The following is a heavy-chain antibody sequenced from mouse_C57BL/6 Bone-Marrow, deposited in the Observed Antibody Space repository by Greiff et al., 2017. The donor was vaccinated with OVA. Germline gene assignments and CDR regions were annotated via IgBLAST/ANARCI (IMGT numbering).Heavy chain of an antibody. J-gene: IGHJ4*01. V-gene: IGHV5-4*03. CDR1: GFTFSSYA. CDR3: ARWLLPRDY. Sequence: EVTLEESGGGLVKPGGSLKLSCAASGFTFSSYAMSWVRQTPEKRLEWVATISDGGSYTYYPDNVKGRVTISRANAKNNLYLQMSQLKSEDTAMYYCARWLLPRDYWGQGTSVTVSS. CDR2: ISDGGSYT. D-gene: IGHD2-3*01.